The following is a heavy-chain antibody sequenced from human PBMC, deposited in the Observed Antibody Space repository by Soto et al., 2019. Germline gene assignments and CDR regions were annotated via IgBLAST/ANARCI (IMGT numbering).Heavy chain of an antibody. Sequence: RRLSCAASGFTFSSYDMHWVRQATGKGLEWVSAIGTAGDTYYPGSVKGRFTISRENAKNSLYLQMNSLRAGDTAVYYCARGDSRAYYYYGMDVWCQGTRVTVSS. CDR1: GFTFSSYD. CDR2: IGTAGDT. V-gene: IGHV3-13*01. CDR3: ARGDSRAYYYYGMDV. D-gene: IGHD3-22*01. J-gene: IGHJ6*02.